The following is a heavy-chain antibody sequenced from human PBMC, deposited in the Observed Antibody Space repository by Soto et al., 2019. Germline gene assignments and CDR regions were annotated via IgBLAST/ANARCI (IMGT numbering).Heavy chain of an antibody. CDR1: GFTFSSYA. V-gene: IGHV3-23*01. Sequence: PGGSLRLSCAASGFTFSSYAMSWVRQAPGKGLEWVSTISGGGASTYYADSVKGRFTISRDNSKNTLYLQVNSLRAEDTAVYYCANDGCNSFDYWGQGTLVTVSS. CDR3: ANDGCNSFDY. D-gene: IGHD6-19*01. CDR2: ISGGGAST. J-gene: IGHJ4*02.